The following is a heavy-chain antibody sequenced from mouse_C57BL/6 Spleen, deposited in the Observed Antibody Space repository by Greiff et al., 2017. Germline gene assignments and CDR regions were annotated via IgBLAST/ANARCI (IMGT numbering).Heavy chain of an antibody. D-gene: IGHD3-2*02. CDR1: GYSITSGYY. Sequence: VQLQQSGPGLVKPSQSLSLTCSVTGYSITSGYYWNWIRQFPGNKLEWMGYISYDGSNNYNPSLKNRISITRDTSKNQFFLKLNSVTTEDTATYYCAREGTRQLRGYAMDYWGQGTSVTVSS. J-gene: IGHJ4*01. CDR2: ISYDGSN. V-gene: IGHV3-6*01. CDR3: AREGTRQLRGYAMDY.